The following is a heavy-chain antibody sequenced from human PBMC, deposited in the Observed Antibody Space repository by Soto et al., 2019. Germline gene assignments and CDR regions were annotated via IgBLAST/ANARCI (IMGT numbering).Heavy chain of an antibody. J-gene: IGHJ3*02. V-gene: IGHV1-69*13. CDR1: GGTFSSYA. CDR2: IIPIFGTA. D-gene: IGHD2-8*01. CDR3: ARVGRYCTNGVCPGAFDI. Sequence: SVKVSCKASGGTFSSYAISWLRQSPGQGLEWMGGIIPIFGTANYAQKFQGRVTITADESTSTAYMELSSLRAEDTAVYYCARVGRYCTNGVCPGAFDIWGQGTMVTVSS.